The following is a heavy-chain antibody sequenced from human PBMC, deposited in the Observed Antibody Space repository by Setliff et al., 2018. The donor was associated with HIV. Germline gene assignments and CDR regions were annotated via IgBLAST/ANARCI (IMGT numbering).Heavy chain of an antibody. CDR3: GRLSETAMASFDS. Sequence: KASETLSLTCSVSGGSITSYHWSWIRQSPGKGLEWIGYIYKSGTTNYKSSLKSRVTISADPSKNQFSLKVTSVTAADTAVYYCGRLSETAMASFDSWGQGTLVTVSS. V-gene: IGHV4-4*08. J-gene: IGHJ4*02. CDR1: GGSITSYH. D-gene: IGHD5-18*01. CDR2: IYKSGTT.